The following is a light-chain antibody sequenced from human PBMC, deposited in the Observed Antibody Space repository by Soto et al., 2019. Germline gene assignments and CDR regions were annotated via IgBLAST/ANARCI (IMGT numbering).Light chain of an antibody. V-gene: IGKV3-15*01. CDR3: QQNNDWPLT. CDR2: GTS. CDR1: QTISRN. J-gene: IGKJ5*01. Sequence: EIVMSQSPATLCVSPGERVTLSCRASQTISRNLAWYQKKPGQTPRLLIYGTSTRAAGIPARFSGSGSLTEFTLTISSLQSEDFAVYYCQQNNDWPLTFGQGTRLEI.